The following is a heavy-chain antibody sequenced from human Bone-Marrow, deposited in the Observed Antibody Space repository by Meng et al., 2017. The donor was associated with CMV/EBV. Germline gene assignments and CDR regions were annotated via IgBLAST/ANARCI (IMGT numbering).Heavy chain of an antibody. CDR1: GESFSGHY. CDR3: ARLRITMARGRGYYYHGLDV. Sequence: GSLRLSCVVFGESFSGHYWSWIRQPPGKGLEWIGEINHSGSTTSNPSLKSRLTISVDTSKSQFSLRLTSVTAADAAVYYCARLRITMARGRGYYYHGLDVWGQGTTVTVSS. V-gene: IGHV4-34*01. J-gene: IGHJ6*02. CDR2: INHSGST. D-gene: IGHD3-10*01.